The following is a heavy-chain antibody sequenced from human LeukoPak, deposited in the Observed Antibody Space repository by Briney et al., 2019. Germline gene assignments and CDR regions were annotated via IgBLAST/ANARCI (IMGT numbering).Heavy chain of an antibody. V-gene: IGHV3-11*01. J-gene: IGHJ4*02. CDR3: ARGELTMARGVIMDY. Sequence: PGGSLRLSCAASGFTFSDYYMSWIRQAPGKGLEWVSYISSSGSTIYYADSVKGRFTISRDNAKSSLYLQMNSLRAEDTAVYYCARGELTMARGVIMDYWGQGTLVTVSS. D-gene: IGHD3-10*01. CDR1: GFTFSDYY. CDR2: ISSSGSTI.